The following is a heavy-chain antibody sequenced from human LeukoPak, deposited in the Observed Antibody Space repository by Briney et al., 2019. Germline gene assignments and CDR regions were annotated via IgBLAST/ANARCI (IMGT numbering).Heavy chain of an antibody. D-gene: IGHD3-10*01. CDR1: GFTFSSYG. CDR2: VRFDGNEK. J-gene: IGHJ1*01. V-gene: IGHV3-30*02. Sequence: PGRSLRLSCAASGFTFSSYGMSWVRQAPGKGLEWVGFVRFDGNEKYYADSVKGRFTISRDTSRNTLYLQMNSLRAEDTAVYYCAKDLMRDRWFGESWGQGTLVTVSS. CDR3: AKDLMRDRWFGES.